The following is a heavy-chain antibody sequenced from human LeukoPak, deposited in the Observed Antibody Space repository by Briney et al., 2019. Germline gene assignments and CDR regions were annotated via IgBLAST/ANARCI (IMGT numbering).Heavy chain of an antibody. D-gene: IGHD3-3*01. CDR1: GGSISSGGYY. CDR3: ARGRYDFWSSLPGGRFDY. J-gene: IGHJ4*02. Sequence: TPSETLSLTCTVSGGSISSGGYYWSWIRQQPGKGLEWFVYIYYSGSTYYNPSLKSRVTISVDTSKNQFSLKLSSVSAADTAVYNCARGRYDFWSSLPGGRFDYWGQATLVTVSP. V-gene: IGHV4-31*03. CDR2: IYYSGST.